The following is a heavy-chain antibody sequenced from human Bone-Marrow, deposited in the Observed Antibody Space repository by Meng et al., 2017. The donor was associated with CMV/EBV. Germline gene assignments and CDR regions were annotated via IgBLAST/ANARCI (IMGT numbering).Heavy chain of an antibody. J-gene: IGHJ6*02. Sequence: SVKVSCKASGGTFSSYAICWVRQAPGQGLEWMGGIIPIFGTANYAQKFQGRVTITTDESTSTAYMELSSLRSEDTAVYYCARDYSSSSAYYGMDVWGQGTTVTVSS. V-gene: IGHV1-69*05. D-gene: IGHD6-6*01. CDR1: GGTFSSYA. CDR3: ARDYSSSSAYYGMDV. CDR2: IIPIFGTA.